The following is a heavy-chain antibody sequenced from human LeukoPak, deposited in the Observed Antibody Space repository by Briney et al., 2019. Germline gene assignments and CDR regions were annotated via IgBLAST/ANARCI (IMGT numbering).Heavy chain of an antibody. CDR2: INHSGST. D-gene: IGHD6-19*01. CDR1: GGSFSDYY. V-gene: IGHV4-34*01. J-gene: IGHJ4*02. CDR3: ARFIAVAGFDY. Sequence: SETLSLTCAVYGGSFSDYYWSWIRQPPGKGLEWIGEINHSGSTNYNPSLKSRVTISVDTSKNQFSLKLSSVTAADTAVYYCARFIAVAGFDYWGQGTLVTVSS.